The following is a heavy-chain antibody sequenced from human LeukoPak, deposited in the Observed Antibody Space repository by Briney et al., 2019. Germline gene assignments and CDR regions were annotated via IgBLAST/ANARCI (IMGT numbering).Heavy chain of an antibody. D-gene: IGHD4-23*01. Sequence: GRSLRLSCAASRFTFSSYAMHWVRQAPGKGLEWVAVISYDGSNKYYADSVKGRFTISRDNSKNTLYLQMNSLRAEDTAVYYCARDSGNALHYWGQGTLVTVSS. CDR1: RFTFSSYA. CDR3: ARDSGNALHY. CDR2: ISYDGSNK. J-gene: IGHJ4*02. V-gene: IGHV3-30*01.